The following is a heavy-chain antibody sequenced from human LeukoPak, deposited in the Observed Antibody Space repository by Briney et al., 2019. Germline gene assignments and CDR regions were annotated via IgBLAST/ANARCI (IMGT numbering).Heavy chain of an antibody. CDR3: VTAGDYNDVPY. J-gene: IGHJ4*02. D-gene: IGHD4-17*01. CDR2: ASYTGTT. Sequence: PSETLSLTCTVSGASITRHYWSWIRRPPGKVLEWIGYASYTGTTNYNPSLKSRVTISVDTSKSQVSLKVTSVSASDTAVYYCVTAGDYNDVPYWGQGIMVTVSS. CDR1: GASITRHY. V-gene: IGHV4-59*11.